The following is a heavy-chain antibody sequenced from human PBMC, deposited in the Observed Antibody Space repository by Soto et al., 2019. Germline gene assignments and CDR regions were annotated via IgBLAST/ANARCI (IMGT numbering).Heavy chain of an antibody. V-gene: IGHV1-2*04. D-gene: IGHD3-22*01. CDR2: INPNSGGT. Sequence: ASVKVSCKASGYTFTGYYMHWVRQAPGQGLEWMGWINPNSGGTNYAQKFQGWVTMTRDTSISTAYMELRRLGSDDTAVYYCARDLGPQYYYDSSGYFDYWGQGTLVTVSS. J-gene: IGHJ4*02. CDR3: ARDLGPQYYYDSSGYFDY. CDR1: GYTFTGYY.